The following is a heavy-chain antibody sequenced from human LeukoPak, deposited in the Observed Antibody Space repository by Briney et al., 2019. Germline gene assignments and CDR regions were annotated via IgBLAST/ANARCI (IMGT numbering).Heavy chain of an antibody. V-gene: IGHV3-23*01. D-gene: IGHD3-10*01. CDR3: TGTHYYGSGTIDY. CDR2: ISGSGGST. J-gene: IGHJ4*02. CDR1: GFTFSSYA. Sequence: PGGSLRLSCAASGFTFSSYAMSWVRQAPGKGLEWVSAISGSGGSTYYADSVKGRFTISRDNSKNTLYLQMNSLRAEDTAVYYCTGTHYYGSGTIDYWGQGTLVTVSS.